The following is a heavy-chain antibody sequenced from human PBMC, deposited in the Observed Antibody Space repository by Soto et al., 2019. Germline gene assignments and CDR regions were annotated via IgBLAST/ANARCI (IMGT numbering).Heavy chain of an antibody. CDR1: GYTFTSYA. D-gene: IGHD6-13*01. V-gene: IGHV1-3*01. CDR2: INAGNGNT. Sequence: EASVKVSCKASGYTFTSYAMHWVRQAPGQRLEWMGWINAGNGNTKYSQKFQGRVTITRDTSASTAYMELSSLRSEDTAVYYCARDSTLAAAALDYWGQGTLVTVSS. J-gene: IGHJ4*02. CDR3: ARDSTLAAAALDY.